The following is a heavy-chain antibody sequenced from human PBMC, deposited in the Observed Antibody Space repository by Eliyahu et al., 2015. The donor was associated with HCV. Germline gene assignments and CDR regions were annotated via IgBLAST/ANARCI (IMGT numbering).Heavy chain of an antibody. D-gene: IGHD1-1*01. CDR2: ITSSSNHI. CDR3: ARAAGGLEYYFDY. Sequence: EVQLVESGGGLVKPGGSLRLSCAASGXTFSSFXMNWVRXAPGKGLEWVSYITSSSNHIGYADSVKGRFTISRDNAKNSLYLQMNSLRAEDTAVYYCARAAGGLEYYFDYWGQGTLVTVSS. V-gene: IGHV3-21*02. CDR1: GXTFSSFX. J-gene: IGHJ4*02.